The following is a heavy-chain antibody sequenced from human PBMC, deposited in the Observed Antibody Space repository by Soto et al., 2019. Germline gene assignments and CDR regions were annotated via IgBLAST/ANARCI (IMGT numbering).Heavy chain of an antibody. CDR2: ISYDGSNK. J-gene: IGHJ5*01. CDR1: GFTFSSYA. Sequence: QPGGSLRLSCAASGFTFSSYAMHWVRQAPGKGLEWVAVISYDGSNKYYADSVKGRFTISRDNSKNTLYLQMNSLRAEDTAVYYCARARWALGALHYSSGWFDYWGQGTLVTVSS. D-gene: IGHD6-19*01. V-gene: IGHV3-30-3*01. CDR3: ARARWALGALHYSSGWFDY.